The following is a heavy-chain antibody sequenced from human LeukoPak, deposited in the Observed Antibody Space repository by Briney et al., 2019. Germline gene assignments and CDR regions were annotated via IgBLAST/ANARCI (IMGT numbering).Heavy chain of an antibody. CDR2: ISSDGTNK. D-gene: IGHD4-23*01. CDR3: AKPVGGYYFDY. Sequence: GRSLRLSCAGSGFTFTNSGMHWVRQAPGKGLEWVAIISSDGTNKNYADSVKGRFTISRDNSKNTLYLQMNSLRAEDTAVYYCAKPVGGYYFDYWGQGTLVTVSS. V-gene: IGHV3-30*18. CDR1: GFTFTNSG. J-gene: IGHJ4*02.